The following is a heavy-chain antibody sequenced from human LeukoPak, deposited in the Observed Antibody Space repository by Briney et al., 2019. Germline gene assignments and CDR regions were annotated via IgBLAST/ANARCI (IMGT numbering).Heavy chain of an antibody. D-gene: IGHD6-13*01. CDR3: ARDGAGQQLAVYYYYMDV. CDR1: GYTFTSYG. CDR2: INPNSGGT. V-gene: IGHV1-2*02. J-gene: IGHJ6*03. Sequence: GASVKVSCKASGYTFTSYGISWVRQAPGQGLEWMGWINPNSGGTNYAQKLQGRVTMTRDTSISTAYMELSRLRSDDTAVYYCARDGAGQQLAVYYYYMDVWGKGTTVTISS.